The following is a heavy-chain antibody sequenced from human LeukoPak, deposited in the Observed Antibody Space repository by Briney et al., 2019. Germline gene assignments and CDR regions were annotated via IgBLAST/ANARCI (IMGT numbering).Heavy chain of an antibody. J-gene: IGHJ4*01. D-gene: IGHD3-10*01. V-gene: IGHV4-59*01. CDR1: GVSMTGYY. Sequence: SETLSLICSVSGVSMTGYYWSWIRQAPGKAPEWIGYIYSSGSTNYNPSLNSRVTMSLDASKNQFSLKLTFVAAADTAVYYCATRPADGSWYGVLDFWSRGTLVTVSS. CDR3: ATRPADGSWYGVLDF. CDR2: IYSSGST.